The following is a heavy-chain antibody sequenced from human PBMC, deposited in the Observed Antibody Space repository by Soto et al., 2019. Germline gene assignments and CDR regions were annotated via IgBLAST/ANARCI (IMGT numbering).Heavy chain of an antibody. CDR2: IHGDGTT. CDR1: GFAVSSKY. CDR3: VQTTGWPGFDF. V-gene: IGHV3-53*01. D-gene: IGHD6-19*01. Sequence: EVQLVESGGGLIQPGGSLRLSCAASGFAVSSKYMTWVRQAPGKGLEWVSVIHGDGTTYYADSVKGRFTISRDTSKNTLYLQMNSLRAEDTAVYYCVQTTGWPGFDFWGQGTLVTVSS. J-gene: IGHJ4*02.